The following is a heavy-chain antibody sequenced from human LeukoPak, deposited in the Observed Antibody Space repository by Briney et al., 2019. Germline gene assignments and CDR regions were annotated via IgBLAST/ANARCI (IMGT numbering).Heavy chain of an antibody. V-gene: IGHV3-7*01. Sequence: PGGSLRLSCAASGFTFISYWMSWVRQAPGKGLEWVANIKQDGSEKYYVDSVKGRFTISRDDAKNSLYLQMNSLRAEETAVYYCARDREYQPEYWGQGTLVTVSS. J-gene: IGHJ4*02. CDR2: IKQDGSEK. CDR1: GFTFISYW. CDR3: ARDREYQPEY. D-gene: IGHD2-2*01.